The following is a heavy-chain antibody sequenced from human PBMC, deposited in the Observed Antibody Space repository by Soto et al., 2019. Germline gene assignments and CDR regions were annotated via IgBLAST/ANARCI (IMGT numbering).Heavy chain of an antibody. V-gene: IGHV3-30-3*01. CDR2: ISYDGSNK. Sequence: QVQLVESGGGVVQPGRSLRLSCAASGFTFSSYAMHWVRQAPGKGLEWVAVISYDGSNKYYADSVKGRFTISRDNSKNTLYLQMNSMRAEDTAVYYCASEVVKAAAGEPTFDYWGQGTLVTVSS. D-gene: IGHD6-13*01. J-gene: IGHJ4*02. CDR1: GFTFSSYA. CDR3: ASEVVKAAAGEPTFDY.